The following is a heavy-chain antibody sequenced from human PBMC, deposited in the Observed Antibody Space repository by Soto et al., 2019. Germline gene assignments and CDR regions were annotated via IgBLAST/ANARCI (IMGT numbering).Heavy chain of an antibody. V-gene: IGHV4-34*01. D-gene: IGHD4-17*01. CDR1: GGSFSGYY. J-gene: IGHJ6*03. CDR3: ARTQGSGAVTTVKFDINYYYYYMDV. CDR2: INHSGST. Sequence: SETLSLTCAVYGGSFSGYYWSWIRQPPGKGLEWIGEINHSGSTNYNPSLKSRVTISVDTSKNQFSLKLSSVTAADTAVYYCARTQGSGAVTTVKFDINYYYYYMDVWGKGTTVTVSS.